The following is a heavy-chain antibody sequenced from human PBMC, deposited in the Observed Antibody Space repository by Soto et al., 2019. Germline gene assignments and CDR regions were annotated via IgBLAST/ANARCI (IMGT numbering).Heavy chain of an antibody. CDR3: AREGTNCSGGSCEFDY. CDR1: GGTFGSYT. D-gene: IGHD2-15*01. Sequence: SVKVSCKASGGTFGSYTISWVRQAPGQGLEWMGRIIPILDVTNYAQRFQGRVTMTADKSTSTTYMELSRLRSDDTAVYYCAREGTNCSGGSCEFDYWGQGTLVTVSS. CDR2: IIPILDVT. J-gene: IGHJ4*02. V-gene: IGHV1-69*04.